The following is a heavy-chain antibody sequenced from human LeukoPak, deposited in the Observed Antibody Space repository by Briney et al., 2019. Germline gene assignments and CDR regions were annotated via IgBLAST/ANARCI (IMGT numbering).Heavy chain of an antibody. CDR3: ARKHLQTPFVFLDV. V-gene: IGHV3-23*01. J-gene: IGHJ6*02. CDR1: GFSFSGCA. D-gene: IGHD2/OR15-2a*01. Sequence: GALRLSCAASGFSFSGCAMSWVRQAPEKGLEWVSHIGTTDGSTFYADSVKGRFTISRDNSKNTLYLQMNSLRAEDTAVYFCARKHLQTPFVFLDVWGQGTTVTVSS. CDR2: IGTTDGST.